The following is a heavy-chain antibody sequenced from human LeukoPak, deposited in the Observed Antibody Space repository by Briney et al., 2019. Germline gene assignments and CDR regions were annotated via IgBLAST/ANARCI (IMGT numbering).Heavy chain of an antibody. CDR3: ARAFWSGPYSY. Sequence: SETLSLTCTVSGGSISSGDYYWSWIRQPPGKGLEWIGYIYYSGSTYYNPSLKSRVTISVDTSENQFSLKLSSVTAADTAVYYCARAFWSGPYSYWGQGTLVTVSS. J-gene: IGHJ4*02. V-gene: IGHV4-30-4*08. CDR1: GGSISSGDYY. D-gene: IGHD3-3*01. CDR2: IYYSGST.